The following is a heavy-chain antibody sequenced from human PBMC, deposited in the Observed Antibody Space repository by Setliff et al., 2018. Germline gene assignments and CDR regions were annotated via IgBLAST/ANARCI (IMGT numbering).Heavy chain of an antibody. CDR1: GGSISRYY. Sequence: SETLSLTCTVSGGSISRYYWSWIRPPAGKGLEWIGHIYIGGSANYHPSLKSRVTMSIDTSKNQFPLKLNSVTAADMAVYYCAREQWLDPPGYYYMDVWAKGSTVTVSS. V-gene: IGHV4-4*07. CDR3: AREQWLDPPGYYYMDV. D-gene: IGHD6-19*01. J-gene: IGHJ6*03. CDR2: IYIGGSA.